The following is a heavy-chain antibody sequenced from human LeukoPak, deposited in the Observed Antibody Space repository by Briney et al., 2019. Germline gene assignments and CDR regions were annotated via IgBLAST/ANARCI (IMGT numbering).Heavy chain of an antibody. Sequence: ASVKVSCKASGYTFTSYGISWVQQAPGQGLDWMGWISAYNGNTNYAQKLQGRVTMTTDTSTSTAYMELRSLRSDDTAVYYCARVVDIVVVPAARVYMDVWGKGTTVTVSS. D-gene: IGHD2-2*01. CDR3: ARVVDIVVVPAARVYMDV. CDR2: ISAYNGNT. CDR1: GYTFTSYG. V-gene: IGHV1-18*01. J-gene: IGHJ6*03.